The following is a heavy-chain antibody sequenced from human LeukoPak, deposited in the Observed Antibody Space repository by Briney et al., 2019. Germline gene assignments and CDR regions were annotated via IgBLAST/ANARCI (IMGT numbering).Heavy chain of an antibody. D-gene: IGHD1-26*01. Sequence: PGGALRLSCVAAGFTFDDYGMSWVRQAPGKGLEWVSGINWNGGSTGYADSVKGRFTISRDNAKNSLYLQMNSLRAEDTALYYCASDGYSGSSHWGQGTLVIVSS. CDR2: INWNGGST. CDR3: ASDGYSGSSH. CDR1: GFTFDDYG. V-gene: IGHV3-20*04. J-gene: IGHJ4*02.